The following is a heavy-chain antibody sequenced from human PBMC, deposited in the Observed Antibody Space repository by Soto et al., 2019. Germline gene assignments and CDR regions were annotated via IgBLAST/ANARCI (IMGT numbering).Heavy chain of an antibody. Sequence: QPGGSLRLSCAASGYTFSSYWMHWVRQAPGKGLVWVSRVNGDGSSTSYADPVKGRFTISRDNAKNTVHLQMDSLRAEDTAVYYCARVMANLPWYFDYWGQGTLVTAPQ. CDR2: VNGDGSST. CDR3: ARVMANLPWYFDY. CDR1: GYTFSSYW. J-gene: IGHJ4*02. D-gene: IGHD2-8*01. V-gene: IGHV3-74*01.